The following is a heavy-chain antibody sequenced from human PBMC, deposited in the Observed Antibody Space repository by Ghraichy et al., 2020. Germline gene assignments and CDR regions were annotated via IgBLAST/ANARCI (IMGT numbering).Heavy chain of an antibody. CDR1: GGSISSYY. CDR2: IYYSGST. J-gene: IGHJ4*02. V-gene: IGHV4-59*01. Sequence: SETLSLTCTVSGGSISSYYWSWIRQPPGKGLEWIGYIYYSGSTNYNPSLKSRVTISVDTSKNQFSLKLSSVTAADTAVYYCARGGEMVRGVITPYYFDYLGQGTLVTVSS. D-gene: IGHD3-10*01. CDR3: ARGGEMVRGVITPYYFDY.